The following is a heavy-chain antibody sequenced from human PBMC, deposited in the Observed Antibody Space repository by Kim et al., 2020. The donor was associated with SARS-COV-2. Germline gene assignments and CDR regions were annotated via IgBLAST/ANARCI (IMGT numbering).Heavy chain of an antibody. Sequence: SETLSLTCAVSGGSFSGNFWGWVRQPPGKGLEWIGEIDYRERTNYNPPLKSRVTVSVDTSRHQFSLKMTSMTAADTAVYYCVMNPSDSDTSAFDYWGQGTLVTVSS. J-gene: IGHJ4*02. CDR2: IDYRERT. V-gene: IGHV4-34*01. CDR1: GGSFSGNF. CDR3: VMNPSDSDTSAFDY. D-gene: IGHD2-15*01.